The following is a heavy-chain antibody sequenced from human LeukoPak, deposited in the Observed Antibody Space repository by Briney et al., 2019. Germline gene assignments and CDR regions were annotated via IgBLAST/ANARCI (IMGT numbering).Heavy chain of an antibody. CDR2: IYPSDSDT. CDR1: GFSFTNYL. J-gene: IGHJ1*01. D-gene: IGHD2-2*01. CDR3: ARRDCSSTSCYAEYFQH. Sequence: GESLKISCKGSGFSFTNYLIGWGRQMAGEGLEWMGIIYPSDSDTRYSPSSEGLVTISADKYINTAYLQWSRLKASDTAMYYCARRDCSSTSCYAEYFQHWGQGTLVTVSS. V-gene: IGHV5-51*01.